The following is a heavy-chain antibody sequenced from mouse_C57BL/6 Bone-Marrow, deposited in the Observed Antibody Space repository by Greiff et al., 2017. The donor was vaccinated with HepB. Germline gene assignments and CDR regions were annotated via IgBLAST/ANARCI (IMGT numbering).Heavy chain of an antibody. J-gene: IGHJ1*03. CDR3: ARRLYGNYVYWYFDV. CDR1: GYTFTDYY. CDR2: INPNNGGT. Sequence: VQLQQSGPELVKPGASVKISCKASGYTFTDYYMNWVKQSHGKSLEWIGDINPNNGGTSYNQKFKGKATLTVDKSSSTAYMALRSLTSEDSAVYYCARRLYGNYVYWYFDVWGTGTTVTVSS. D-gene: IGHD2-1*01. V-gene: IGHV1-26*01.